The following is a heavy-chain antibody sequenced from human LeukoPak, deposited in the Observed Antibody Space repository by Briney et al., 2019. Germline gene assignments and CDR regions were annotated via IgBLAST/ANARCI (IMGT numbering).Heavy chain of an antibody. V-gene: IGHV4-34*01. CDR1: GGSFSGYY. CDR2: INHSGST. CDR3: ARDARGYSYVGDY. J-gene: IGHJ4*02. D-gene: IGHD5-18*01. Sequence: PSETLSLTCAVYGGSFSGYYWSWIRQPPGKGLEWIGEINHSGSTNYNPSLKSRVTISVDTSKNQFSLKLSSVTAADTAVYYCARDARGYSYVGDYWGQGTLVTVSS.